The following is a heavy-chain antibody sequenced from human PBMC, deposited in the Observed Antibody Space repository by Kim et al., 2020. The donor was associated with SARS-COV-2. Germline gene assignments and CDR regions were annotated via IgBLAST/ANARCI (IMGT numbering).Heavy chain of an antibody. Sequence: SLKSRVTISVDTSKNQFSLKLSSVTAADTAVYYCARGRSDSGYDWYFDYWGQGTLVTVSS. V-gene: IGHV4-34*01. CDR3: ARGRSDSGYDWYFDY. D-gene: IGHD5-12*01. J-gene: IGHJ4*02.